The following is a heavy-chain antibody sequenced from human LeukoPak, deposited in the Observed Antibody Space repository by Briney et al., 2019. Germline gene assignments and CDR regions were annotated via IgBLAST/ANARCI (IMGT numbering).Heavy chain of an antibody. J-gene: IGHJ4*02. CDR2: VSPSGDTT. Sequence: PGGSLRLSCAASGFTFSSWAMSWVRQAPGKGLEWVSAVSPSGDTTYYADSVKGRFTISRDNSKNTLYLQMNSLRPEDTAVYYRAKEGCTRCTPFVDYWGQGILVTVSS. D-gene: IGHD2-2*01. CDR1: GFTFSSWA. CDR3: AKEGCTRCTPFVDY. V-gene: IGHV3-23*01.